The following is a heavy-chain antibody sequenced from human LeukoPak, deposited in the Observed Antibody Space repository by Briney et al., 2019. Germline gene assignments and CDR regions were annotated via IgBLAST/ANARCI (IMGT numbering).Heavy chain of an antibody. CDR2: FYYSGST. V-gene: IGHV4-59*08. D-gene: IGHD2-2*02. CDR3: ARTRSQAISAQYFDY. J-gene: IGHJ4*02. CDR1: GGSVSSYS. Sequence: SETLSLTCTVSGGSVSSYSWSWIRQPPGKGLEWIGYFYYSGSTNYNPSLKSRVTISVDTSKSQFSLNLTFVTAADTAVYYCARTRSQAISAQYFDYWGQGTLVTVSS.